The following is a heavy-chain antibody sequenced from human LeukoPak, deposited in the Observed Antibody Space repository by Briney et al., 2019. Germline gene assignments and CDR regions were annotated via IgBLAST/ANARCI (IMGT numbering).Heavy chain of an antibody. V-gene: IGHV3-74*01. CDR2: ISSDGSRV. CDR3: AREITVTALDY. CDR1: GFTFSDYW. J-gene: IGHJ4*02. Sequence: GGSLRLSCAASGFTFSDYWMHWVRQAPGKGLVWVSRISSDGSRVTYADSVKGRFTISRDNAKNTLYLQMNSLRAEDTAVYYCAREITVTALDYWGQGTLVTVSS. D-gene: IGHD4-17*01.